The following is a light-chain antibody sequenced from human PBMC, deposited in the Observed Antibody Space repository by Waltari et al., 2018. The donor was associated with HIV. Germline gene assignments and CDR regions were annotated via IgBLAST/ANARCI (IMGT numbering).Light chain of an antibody. CDR2: DNK. CDR3: GTWDSSLSAVV. Sequence: QSVLTQPPSVSAAPGQKVTISCSGSTSNIGNNYVSWYQQLPGTAPKLLISDNKKRPSGIPDRFAGSKSGTSATLGSTGLQTGDEADYYCGTWDSSLSAVVFGGGTKLTVL. V-gene: IGLV1-51*01. CDR1: TSNIGNNY. J-gene: IGLJ2*01.